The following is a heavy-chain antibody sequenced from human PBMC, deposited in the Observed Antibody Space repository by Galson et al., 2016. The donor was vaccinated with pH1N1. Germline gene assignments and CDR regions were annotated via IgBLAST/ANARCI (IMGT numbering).Heavy chain of an antibody. Sequence: SVKVSCKASGGTFSKYGISWVRQAPGQGLEWLGGIIRMFGTPNYAQEFQDRVTITADESTSTVFMELRSLRSDDTAVYFCARVRSHIAMSGTFLYWGQGTLVTVSS. J-gene: IGHJ4*02. CDR1: GGTFSKYG. D-gene: IGHD2-21*01. CDR3: ARVRSHIAMSGTFLY. V-gene: IGHV1-69*13. CDR2: IIRMFGTP.